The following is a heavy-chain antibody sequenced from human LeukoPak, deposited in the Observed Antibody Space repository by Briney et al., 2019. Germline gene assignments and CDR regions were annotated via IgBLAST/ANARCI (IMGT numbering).Heavy chain of an antibody. V-gene: IGHV3-30*01. Sequence: GRSLRLSCAASGFTFSTFPMHWVSQAPGKGLQWVAVISRDGANEYYADSGKGRFTNSRDNTKNTLFLQMNSLTTEDTAVYYCAGGAGTTVYYIDVWGNGTTVTVSS. CDR3: AGGAGTTVYYIDV. J-gene: IGHJ6*03. D-gene: IGHD1-7*01. CDR2: ISRDGANE. CDR1: GFTFSTFP.